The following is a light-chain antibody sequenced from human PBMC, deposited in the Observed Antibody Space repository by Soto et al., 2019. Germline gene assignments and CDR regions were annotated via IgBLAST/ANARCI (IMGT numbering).Light chain of an antibody. J-gene: IGKJ5*01. CDR1: QSVSSNY. CDR2: DAS. V-gene: IGKV3-20*01. CDR3: QQYCSSAPIT. Sequence: EIVLTQSPGTLSLSPGERATLSCRASQSVSSNYLAWYQQKPGQAPSLLIYDASSRATGIPDRFSGSGSGTDFTLTISRLAPEDFAVYYCQQYCSSAPITFGQGTRLEIE.